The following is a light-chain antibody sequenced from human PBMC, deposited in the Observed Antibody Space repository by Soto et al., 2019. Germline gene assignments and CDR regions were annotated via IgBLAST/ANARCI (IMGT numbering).Light chain of an antibody. Sequence: EIVMTQSPATLSVSPGERATLSCRASQSVSSNLAWYQQKPGQAPRLLIYGASTRATGIPARFSGSGSGTEFALTISSLQSEDFAVYYCQQHNNWPWTFGQGTK. J-gene: IGKJ1*01. V-gene: IGKV3-15*01. CDR1: QSVSSN. CDR2: GAS. CDR3: QQHNNWPWT.